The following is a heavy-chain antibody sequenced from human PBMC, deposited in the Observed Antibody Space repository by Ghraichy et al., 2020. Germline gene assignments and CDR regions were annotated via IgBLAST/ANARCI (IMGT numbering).Heavy chain of an antibody. CDR2: IYYIGST. J-gene: IGHJ6*02. D-gene: IGHD3-16*01. CDR3: ARGGDYYYYGMDV. CDR1: GGSISSYY. Sequence: SQTLSLTCTVSGGSISSYYWSWIRQPPGKGLEWIGYIYYIGSTNYNPSLKSRVTISVDTSKNQFSLKLSSVTAADTAVYYCARGGDYYYYGMDVWGQGTTVTVSS. V-gene: IGHV4-59*01.